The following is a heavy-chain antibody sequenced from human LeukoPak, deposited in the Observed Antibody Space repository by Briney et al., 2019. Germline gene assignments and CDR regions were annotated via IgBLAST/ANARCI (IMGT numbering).Heavy chain of an antibody. D-gene: IGHD1-20*01. V-gene: IGHV3-30-3*01. Sequence: GGSLRLSCAASGFTFGSYAMHWVRQAPGKGLEWVAVISYDGSNKYYADSVKGRFTISRDNSKNTLYLQMNSLRAEDTAVYYCARYNWNDGTDYWGQGTLVTVSS. CDR3: ARYNWNDGTDY. J-gene: IGHJ4*02. CDR1: GFTFGSYA. CDR2: ISYDGSNK.